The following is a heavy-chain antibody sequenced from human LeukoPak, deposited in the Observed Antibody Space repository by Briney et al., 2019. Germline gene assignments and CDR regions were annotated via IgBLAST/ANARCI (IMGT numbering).Heavy chain of an antibody. CDR2: INPHSGDT. D-gene: IGHD3-22*01. CDR3: ARLSDFSDSSGYPYYLDF. J-gene: IGHJ4*02. V-gene: IGHV1-2*02. Sequence: ASVKVSCKVSGYIFTGYFLHWVRRAPGQGLEWMGGINPHSGDTNYAQKFQGRVTMTRDTSISTASMELTRLRSDDTAVYYCARLSDFSDSSGYPYYLDFWGQGTPVTVSS. CDR1: GYIFTGYF.